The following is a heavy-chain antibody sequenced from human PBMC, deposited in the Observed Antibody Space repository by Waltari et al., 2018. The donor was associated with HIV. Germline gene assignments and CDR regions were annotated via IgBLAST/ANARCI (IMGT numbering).Heavy chain of an antibody. CDR3: TRLSGNDAFDV. CDR1: GFTFSRSA. CDR2: IRSKANGDTT. Sequence: EVQLVESGGGLVQPGESLKLSCAASGFTFSRSAIHWVRQAPGKGLDLIGRIRSKANGDTTAYGASVKGRFIISRDDSKNTAYLQMSSLKTEDTALFYCTRLSGNDAFDVWGQGTLVTVSS. V-gene: IGHV3-73*02. D-gene: IGHD1-1*01. J-gene: IGHJ3*01.